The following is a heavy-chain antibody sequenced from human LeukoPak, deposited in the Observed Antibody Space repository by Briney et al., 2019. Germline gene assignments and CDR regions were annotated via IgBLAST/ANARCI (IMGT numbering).Heavy chain of an antibody. CDR2: IRQDGSAK. Sequence: GGSLRLSCAASGFTFSNHWMSWVRQAPGKGLEWVANIRQDGSAKYYGDSVEGRLTISRDNAKNSLYLQMNSLRVEDTAVYYCARIDSRGSTWDYWGQGTLVTVSS. V-gene: IGHV3-7*01. D-gene: IGHD3-22*01. CDR3: ARIDSRGSTWDY. CDR1: GFTFSNHW. J-gene: IGHJ4*02.